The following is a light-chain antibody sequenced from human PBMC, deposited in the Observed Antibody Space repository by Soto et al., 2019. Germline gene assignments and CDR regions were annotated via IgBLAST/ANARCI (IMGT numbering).Light chain of an antibody. CDR2: DAS. Sequence: EIVLTQSPATLSVSPGERATLSCRASQSVSSNLAWYQQKPGQAPRLLIYDASTRATGIPARFSGSGSGTEFPLTISILQSEDLAVYYCQQYSNWPPITFGPGTKVDIK. CDR1: QSVSSN. CDR3: QQYSNWPPIT. V-gene: IGKV3-15*01. J-gene: IGKJ3*01.